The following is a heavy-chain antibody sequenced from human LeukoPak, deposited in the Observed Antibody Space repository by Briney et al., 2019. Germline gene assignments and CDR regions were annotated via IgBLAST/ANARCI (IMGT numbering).Heavy chain of an antibody. Sequence: PGGSLRLSCVASGFTFNTFGRNWVRQAPGKGLEWVSFLRYDGRNQYYADSVKGRFTISRDNPKNTVYLQMSSLRPEDTAVYYCAKDPVAGAPSYYFDNWGQGTLVTVSS. V-gene: IGHV3-30*02. CDR2: LRYDGRNQ. CDR1: GFTFNTFG. CDR3: AKDPVAGAPSYYFDN. D-gene: IGHD6-19*01. J-gene: IGHJ4*02.